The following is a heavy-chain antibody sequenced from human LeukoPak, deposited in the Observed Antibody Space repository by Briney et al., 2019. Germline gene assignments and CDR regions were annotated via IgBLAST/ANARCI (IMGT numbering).Heavy chain of an antibody. CDR1: GFTFSSYG. Sequence: PGGSLRLSCAASGFTFSSYGMNWVRQAPGKGLEWVSYISSSGSTIYYADSVKGRFTISRDNAKNSLYLQMNSLRAEDTAVYYCARAAVAGPFDYWGQGTLVTVSS. CDR2: ISSSGSTI. J-gene: IGHJ4*02. CDR3: ARAAVAGPFDY. V-gene: IGHV3-48*03. D-gene: IGHD6-19*01.